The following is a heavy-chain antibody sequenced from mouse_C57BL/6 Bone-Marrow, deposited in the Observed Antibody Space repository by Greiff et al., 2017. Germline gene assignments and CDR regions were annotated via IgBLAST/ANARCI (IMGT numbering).Heavy chain of an antibody. J-gene: IGHJ2*01. CDR2: INPGSGGT. Sequence: VQLQQSGAELVRPGTSVKVSCKASGYAFTNYLIEWVKQRPGTGLEWIGVINPGSGGTNYNEKFKGKATLTADKSSSTAYMQLSSLTSEDSAVYFCARRGRLRHFDYWGQGTTLTVSS. CDR3: ARRGRLRHFDY. D-gene: IGHD1-2*01. V-gene: IGHV1-54*01. CDR1: GYAFTNYL.